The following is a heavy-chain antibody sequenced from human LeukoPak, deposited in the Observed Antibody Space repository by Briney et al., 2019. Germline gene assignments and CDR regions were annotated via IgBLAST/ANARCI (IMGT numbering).Heavy chain of an antibody. D-gene: IGHD5-24*01. J-gene: IGHJ4*02. V-gene: IGHV3-74*01. CDR2: INTDGSST. Sequence: PGGSLRLSCAASGFTFSTYWMHWVRQAPGKGLLWVARINTDGSSTLYADSVKGRFTISRDNAKSTLYLQMDSLRPEDTAVYYCARVDPTGDGYNCFDSWGQGTLVIVSS. CDR3: ARVDPTGDGYNCFDS. CDR1: GFTFSTYW.